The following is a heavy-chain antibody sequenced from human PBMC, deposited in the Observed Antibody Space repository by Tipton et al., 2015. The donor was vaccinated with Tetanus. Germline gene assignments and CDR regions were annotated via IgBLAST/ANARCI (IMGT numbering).Heavy chain of an antibody. CDR1: GGSISSYY. CDR3: ARHETTVTIHNFDY. D-gene: IGHD4-17*01. Sequence: TLSLTCTVSGGSISSYYWSWIRQPAGKGLEWIGRIYTSGSTNYNPSLKSRVTMSVDTSKNQFSLKLSSVTAADTAVYYCARHETTVTIHNFDYWGQGTLVTVSS. CDR2: IYTSGST. J-gene: IGHJ4*02. V-gene: IGHV4-4*07.